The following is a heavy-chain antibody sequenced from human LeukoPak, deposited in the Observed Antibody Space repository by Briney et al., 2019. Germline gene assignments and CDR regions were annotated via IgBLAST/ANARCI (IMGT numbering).Heavy chain of an antibody. CDR3: ARVLYSGSYFDY. D-gene: IGHD1-26*01. Sequence: PGGSLRLSCAAPGFTFSSYAMHWVRQAPGKGLEWVAVISYDGSNKYYADSVKGRFTISRDNSKNTLYLQMNSLRAEDTAVYYCARVLYSGSYFDYWGQGTLVTVSS. J-gene: IGHJ4*02. CDR2: ISYDGSNK. V-gene: IGHV3-30-3*01. CDR1: GFTFSSYA.